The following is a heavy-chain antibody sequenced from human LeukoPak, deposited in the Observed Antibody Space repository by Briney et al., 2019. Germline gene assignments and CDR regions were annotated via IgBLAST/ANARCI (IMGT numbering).Heavy chain of an antibody. Sequence: SAKVSCKASGGTFNNYAINWVRQAPGQGLEWMGRIIPIFGTANHAQKFQGRVTITTDESTSTAYMELSSLRSEDTAMYYCAISPVVLVTAIPREDRFDPWGQGTLVTVSS. D-gene: IGHD2-21*02. CDR3: AISPVVLVTAIPREDRFDP. CDR2: IIPIFGTA. CDR1: GGTFNNYA. V-gene: IGHV1-69*05. J-gene: IGHJ5*02.